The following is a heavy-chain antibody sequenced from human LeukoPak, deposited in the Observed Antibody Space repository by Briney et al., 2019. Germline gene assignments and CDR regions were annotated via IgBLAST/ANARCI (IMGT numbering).Heavy chain of an antibody. Sequence: PGGSLRLSCAASGFTVSNNYMTWVRQAPGKGLEWVSLISTGGSPYYTDSVKGRFTISRDNSKNTLFLQMNSLRAEDTAVYYCVRGFRGYSFDYWGRGTLVTVSS. CDR1: GFTVSNNY. CDR2: ISTGGSP. CDR3: VRGFRGYSFDY. J-gene: IGHJ4*02. V-gene: IGHV3-53*01.